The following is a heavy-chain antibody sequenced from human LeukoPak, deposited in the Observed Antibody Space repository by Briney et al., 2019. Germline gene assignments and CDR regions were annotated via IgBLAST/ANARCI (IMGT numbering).Heavy chain of an antibody. CDR3: ARVHAVGAHFDY. J-gene: IGHJ4*02. CDR1: GYTFTSYY. Sequence: ASVKVSCKASGYTFTSYYMHWVRQAPGQGLEWMGIINPSGGSTSYAQKFQGRVTITADKSTSTAYMELSSLRSEDTAVYYCARVHAVGAHFDYWGQGTLVTVSS. CDR2: INPSGGST. D-gene: IGHD1-26*01. V-gene: IGHV1-46*01.